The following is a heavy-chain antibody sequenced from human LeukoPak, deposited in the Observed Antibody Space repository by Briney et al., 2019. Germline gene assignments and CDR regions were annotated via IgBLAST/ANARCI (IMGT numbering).Heavy chain of an antibody. D-gene: IGHD5-18*01. CDR3: AASWIQLWLHNWFDP. CDR1: GGSISSSSYY. Sequence: SETLSLTCTVSGGSISSSSYYWGWIRQPPGKGLEWIGSIYYSGSTYYNPSLKSRVTISVDTSKNQFSLKLSSVTAADTAVYYCAASWIQLWLHNWFDPWGQGTLVTVSS. V-gene: IGHV4-39*01. J-gene: IGHJ5*02. CDR2: IYYSGST.